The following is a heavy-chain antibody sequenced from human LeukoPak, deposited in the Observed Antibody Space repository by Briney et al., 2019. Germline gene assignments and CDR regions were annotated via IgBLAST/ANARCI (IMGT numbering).Heavy chain of an antibody. J-gene: IGHJ3*02. CDR1: GGSTSSSSYY. V-gene: IGHV4-39*01. CDR2: IYYSGST. CDR3: ASAHYYDSSGYSLGDAFDI. Sequence: SETLSLTCTVSGGSTSSSSYYWGWIRQPPGKGLEWFGSIYYSGSTYYNPSLKSRVTISVDTSKNQFSLKLSSVTAADTAVYYCASAHYYDSSGYSLGDAFDIWGQGTMVTVSS. D-gene: IGHD3-22*01.